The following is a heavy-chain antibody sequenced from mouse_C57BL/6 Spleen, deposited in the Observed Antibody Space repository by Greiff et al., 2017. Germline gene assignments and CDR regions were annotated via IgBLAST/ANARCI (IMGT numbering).Heavy chain of an antibody. Sequence: VHVKQSVAELVRPGASVKLSCTASGFNIKNTYMHWVKQRPEQGLEWIGRIDPANGNTKYAPKFQGKATITADTSSNTAYLQLSSLTSEDTAIYYCARWGLRQGSYWYFDVWGTGTTVTVSS. CDR3: ARWGLRQGSYWYFDV. CDR2: IDPANGNT. D-gene: IGHD2-4*01. V-gene: IGHV14-3*01. J-gene: IGHJ1*03. CDR1: GFNIKNTY.